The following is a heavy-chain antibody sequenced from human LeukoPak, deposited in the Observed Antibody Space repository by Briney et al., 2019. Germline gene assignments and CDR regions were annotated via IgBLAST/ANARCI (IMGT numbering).Heavy chain of an antibody. CDR3: AKQLGYCSDGSCYFPY. J-gene: IGHJ4*02. Sequence: GGSVRVSCAASGFTLSSSARSWVRQDPGKGLEWVSAISNNGGYTYYADSVQGRFTISRDNSKSTLCLQMNSLRAEDTAVYYCAKQLGYCSDGSCYFPYWGQGTLVTVSS. CDR1: GFTLSSSA. V-gene: IGHV3-23*01. D-gene: IGHD2-15*01. CDR2: ISNNGGYT.